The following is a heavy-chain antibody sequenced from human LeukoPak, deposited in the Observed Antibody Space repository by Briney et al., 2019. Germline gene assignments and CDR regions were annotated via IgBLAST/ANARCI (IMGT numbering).Heavy chain of an antibody. CDR1: GFTFSDYY. D-gene: IGHD5-12*01. Sequence: GGSLRLSCAASGFTFSDYYMSWIRQAPGKGLEWVSYISSSGRTIYYADSVKGRFPISRDNAKNSLYLQVNSLRAEDTAVYYCARRTSGYDSGPDYWGQGTLVTVSS. CDR2: ISSSGRTI. V-gene: IGHV3-11*01. CDR3: ARRTSGYDSGPDY. J-gene: IGHJ4*02.